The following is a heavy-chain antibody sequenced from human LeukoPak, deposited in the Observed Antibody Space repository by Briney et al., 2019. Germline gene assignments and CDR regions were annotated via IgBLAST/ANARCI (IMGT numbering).Heavy chain of an antibody. J-gene: IGHJ4*02. V-gene: IGHV3-7*04. Sequence: GGSLRLSCAGAEFXLSNYWMSWVRQAPGKGLEWVANIRQDGNEKYYVDSVKGRFTISRDNAKNSLYLQMNSLRAEDTAVYYCARLRAAQTYDYWGQGTLVTVSS. CDR1: EFXLSNYW. D-gene: IGHD6-13*01. CDR3: ARLRAAQTYDY. CDR2: IRQDGNEK.